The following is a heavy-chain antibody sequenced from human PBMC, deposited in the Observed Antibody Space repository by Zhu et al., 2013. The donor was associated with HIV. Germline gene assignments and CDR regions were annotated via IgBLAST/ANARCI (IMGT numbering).Heavy chain of an antibody. D-gene: IGHD6-13*01. CDR1: GYSFTSYY. CDR2: INPSGGST. J-gene: IGHJ4*03. Sequence: QVQLVQSGAEVKKPGASVKVSCKASGYSFTSYYMHWVRQAPGQGLEWMGIINPSGGSTSYAQKFQGRVTMTRDTSTSTVYMELSSLRSEDTAVYYCARDPISAGYGGKGKGGEAYFDYVGPR. V-gene: IGHV1-46*01. CDR3: ARDPISAGYGGKGKGGEAYFDY.